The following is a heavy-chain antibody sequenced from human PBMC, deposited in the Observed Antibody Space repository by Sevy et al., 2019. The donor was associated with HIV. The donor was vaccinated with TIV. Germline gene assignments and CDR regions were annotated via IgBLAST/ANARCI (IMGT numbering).Heavy chain of an antibody. CDR2: MKSKTDGGTT. J-gene: IGHJ3*02. Sequence: GGSLRLSCAASGFTFSIIYMNWVRQSPGKGLEWVGRMKSKTDGGTTDYAAPVKDRFTMSRDDSKNTLYLQMNSLKADDTAVYYCTTVGFPNWGSEAFHIWGQGSMVTVSS. CDR3: TTVGFPNWGSEAFHI. D-gene: IGHD3-16*01. V-gene: IGHV3-15*01. CDR1: GFTFSIIY.